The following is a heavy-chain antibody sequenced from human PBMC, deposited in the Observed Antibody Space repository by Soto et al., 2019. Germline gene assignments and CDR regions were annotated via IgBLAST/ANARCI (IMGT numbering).Heavy chain of an antibody. Sequence: GGSLRLSCAASGFTFSSYAMSWVRQAPGKGLEWVSAISGSGGSTYYADSVKGRFTISRDNSKNTLYLQMNSPRAEDTAVYYCEGGELYYDFWSGYYPDNWFDPWGQGTLVTVSS. CDR2: ISGSGGST. J-gene: IGHJ5*02. CDR1: GFTFSSYA. V-gene: IGHV3-23*01. D-gene: IGHD3-3*01. CDR3: EGGELYYDFWSGYYPDNWFDP.